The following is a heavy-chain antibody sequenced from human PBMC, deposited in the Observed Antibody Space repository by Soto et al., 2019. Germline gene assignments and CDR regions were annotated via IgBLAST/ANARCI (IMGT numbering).Heavy chain of an antibody. CDR2: INHSGST. CDR1: GGSFSGYY. CDR3: ARGRAARRGHHFDY. D-gene: IGHD6-6*01. Sequence: QLQLQQWGAGLLKPSETLSLTCAVYGGSFSGYYWSWIRQPPGKGLEWIGEINHSGSTNYNPSLKSRVTISVDTSKNQFSLKLSSVTAADTAVYYCARGRAARRGHHFDYWGQGTLVTVSS. V-gene: IGHV4-34*01. J-gene: IGHJ4*02.